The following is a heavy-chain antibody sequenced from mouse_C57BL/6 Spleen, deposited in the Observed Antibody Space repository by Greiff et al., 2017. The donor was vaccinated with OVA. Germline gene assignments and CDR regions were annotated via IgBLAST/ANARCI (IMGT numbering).Heavy chain of an antibody. CDR1: GFSLTSYG. CDR3: ARKGLSNYDYAMDY. D-gene: IGHD2-5*01. J-gene: IGHJ4*01. CDR2: IWSGGST. Sequence: VQLQESGPGLVQPSQSLSITCTVSGFSLTSYGVHWVRQSPGKGLEWLGVIWSGGSTDYNAAFISRLSISKDNSKSQVFFKMNSLQADDTAIYYCARKGLSNYDYAMDYWGQGTSVTVSS. V-gene: IGHV2-2*01.